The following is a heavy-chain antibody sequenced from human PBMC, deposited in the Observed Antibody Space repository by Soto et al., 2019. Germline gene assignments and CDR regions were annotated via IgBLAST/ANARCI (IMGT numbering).Heavy chain of an antibody. D-gene: IGHD5-18*01. CDR1: GFTFSSYW. V-gene: IGHV3-7*03. CDR3: GRLPNYYYYYYGMDV. Sequence: GGSLRLSCAASGFTFSSYWMSWVRQAPGKGLEWVANIKQDGSEKYYVDSVKGRFTISRDNAKNSLYLQMNSLRAEDTAVYYCGRLPNYYYYYYGMDVWGQGKKVT. J-gene: IGHJ6*02. CDR2: IKQDGSEK.